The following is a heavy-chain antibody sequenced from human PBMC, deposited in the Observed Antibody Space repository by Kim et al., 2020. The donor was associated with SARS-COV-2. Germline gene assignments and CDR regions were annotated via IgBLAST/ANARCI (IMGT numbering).Heavy chain of an antibody. D-gene: IGHD3-10*01. CDR1: GGSISSYY. J-gene: IGHJ4*02. Sequence: SETLSLTCTVSGGSISSYYWSWIRQPPGKGLEWIGYIYYSGSTNYNPSLKSRVTISVDTSKNQFSLKLSSVTAADTAVYYCARAAGFGELFPPHPFDYWGQGTLVTVSS. V-gene: IGHV4-59*13. CDR3: ARAAGFGELFPPHPFDY. CDR2: IYYSGST.